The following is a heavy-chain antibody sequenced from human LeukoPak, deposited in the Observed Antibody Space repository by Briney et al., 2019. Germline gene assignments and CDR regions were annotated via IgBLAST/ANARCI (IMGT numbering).Heavy chain of an antibody. Sequence: PGGSLRLSCAASGFTFSSYSMNWVRQAPGKGLEWVSSISSSSSSYIYYADSLKGRFTISRDNAKNSLYLQMNSLRAEDTAVYYCARDSLWFGELLADYWGQGTLVTVSS. V-gene: IGHV3-21*01. CDR1: GFTFSSYS. CDR3: ARDSLWFGELLADY. J-gene: IGHJ4*02. D-gene: IGHD3-10*01. CDR2: ISSSSSSYI.